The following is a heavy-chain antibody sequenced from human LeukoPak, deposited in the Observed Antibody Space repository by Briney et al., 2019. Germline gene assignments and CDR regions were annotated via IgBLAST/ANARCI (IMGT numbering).Heavy chain of an antibody. Sequence: GGSLRLSCSASGFTFSSNGMHWVRQAPGKGLEWVAFIQYGGSNKYYADSVKGRFTISRDNSKNTLSLQMNSLRREDTAVYYCAKDFTTWPRTPRYFDYWGQGNLVTVSS. V-gene: IGHV3-30*02. CDR3: AKDFTTWPRTPRYFDY. D-gene: IGHD2-2*01. CDR2: IQYGGSNK. J-gene: IGHJ4*02. CDR1: GFTFSSNG.